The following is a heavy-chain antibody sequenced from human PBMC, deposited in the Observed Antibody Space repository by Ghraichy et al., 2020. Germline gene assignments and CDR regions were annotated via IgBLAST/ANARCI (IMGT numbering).Heavy chain of an antibody. CDR3: ARDIYPYNWYFDI. CDR1: GFTFSISN. D-gene: IGHD5-24*01. J-gene: IGHJ2*01. Sequence: GGSLRLSCAASGFTFSISNMNWVRQTPGKGLAWLAYISSSSNTIYYADSVKGRFTISRDNTKNSLYLQMNSLRHEDTAVYYCARDIYPYNWYFDIWGRGTLVTVSS. CDR2: ISSSSNTI. V-gene: IGHV3-48*02.